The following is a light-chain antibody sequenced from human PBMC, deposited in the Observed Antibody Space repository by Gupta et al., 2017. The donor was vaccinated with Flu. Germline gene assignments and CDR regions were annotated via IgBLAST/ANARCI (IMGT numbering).Light chain of an antibody. CDR1: QDISNY. CDR2: DAS. CDR3: QQYDNLFT. V-gene: IGKV1-33*01. J-gene: IGKJ3*01. Sequence: DIQMTQSPSSLSASVGDRVTITCQASQDISNYLNWYQQKPGKAPKLLIYDASNLETGVPSRCSGSGSGTDFTFTISSLQPEDIATYYCQQYDNLFTFGPGTKVDSK.